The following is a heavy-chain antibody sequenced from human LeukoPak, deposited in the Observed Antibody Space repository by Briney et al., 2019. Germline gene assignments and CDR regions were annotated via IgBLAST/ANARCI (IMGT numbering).Heavy chain of an antibody. Sequence: ASVKVSCKASGYTFTSYGISWVRQAPGQGLEWMGWISAYNGNTNYALKLQGRVTMTTDTSTSTAYMELRSLRSDDTAVYYCASSIVGAYDAFDIWGQGTMVTVS. CDR1: GYTFTSYG. V-gene: IGHV1-18*01. CDR3: ASSIVGAYDAFDI. D-gene: IGHD1-26*01. CDR2: ISAYNGNT. J-gene: IGHJ3*02.